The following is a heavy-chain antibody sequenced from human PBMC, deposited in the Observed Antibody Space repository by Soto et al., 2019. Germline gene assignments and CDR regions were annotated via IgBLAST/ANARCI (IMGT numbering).Heavy chain of an antibody. CDR2: IYYSGST. CDR1: GGSISSGGYS. Sequence: PSETLSLTCAVSGGSISSGGYSWSWIRQPPGKGLEWIGYIYYSGSTNYNPSLKSRVTISVDTSKNQFSLKLSSVTAADTAVYYCARGGPIDPYDFWSGQKSRYFDYWGQGTLVNVSS. D-gene: IGHD3-3*01. CDR3: ARGGPIDPYDFWSGQKSRYFDY. J-gene: IGHJ4*02. V-gene: IGHV4-61*08.